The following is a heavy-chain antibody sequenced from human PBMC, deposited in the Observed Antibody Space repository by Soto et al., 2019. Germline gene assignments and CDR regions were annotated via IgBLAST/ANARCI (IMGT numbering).Heavy chain of an antibody. Sequence: ASVKVSCKASGYTFTTYSINWVRQAPGQGLEWMGWISPYNGNTNYAQNFQGRVTMTTDTSTSTAYMELRSLKSDDTAVYYCVREAFGVYACWVDPWGQGSLVTVSS. CDR1: GYTFTTYS. J-gene: IGHJ5*02. D-gene: IGHD2-8*01. CDR2: ISPYNGNT. V-gene: IGHV1-18*04. CDR3: VREAFGVYACWVDP.